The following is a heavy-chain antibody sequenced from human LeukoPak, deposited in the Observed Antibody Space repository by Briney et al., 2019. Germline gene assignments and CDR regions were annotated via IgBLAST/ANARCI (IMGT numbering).Heavy chain of an antibody. Sequence: SETLSLTCTVSGGSIRSSYYYWAWIRQPPGKGLEWIGSVYYGRSPYFNPSLESRATISVDTSKNHFSLKMSSVTAADTAVYYCARSSGTGTFSYWGQGTLVTVSS. J-gene: IGHJ4*02. CDR2: VYYGRSP. CDR3: ARSSGTGTFSY. CDR1: GGSIRSSYYY. V-gene: IGHV4-39*02. D-gene: IGHD6-25*01.